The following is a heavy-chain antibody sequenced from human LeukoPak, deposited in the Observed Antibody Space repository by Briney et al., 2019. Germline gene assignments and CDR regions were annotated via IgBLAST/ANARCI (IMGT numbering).Heavy chain of an antibody. CDR2: INSDGSST. J-gene: IGHJ4*02. CDR1: GFTFSSYW. V-gene: IGHV3-74*01. CDR3: ARERGRSRIAAAGYYFDY. Sequence: PGGSLRLSCAASGFTFSSYWMHWVRQAPGKGLVWVSRINSDGSSTSYADSVKGRFTISRDNAKNTLYLQMNSLRAEDTAVYYCARERGRSRIAAAGYYFDYWGQGTLVTVSS. D-gene: IGHD6-13*01.